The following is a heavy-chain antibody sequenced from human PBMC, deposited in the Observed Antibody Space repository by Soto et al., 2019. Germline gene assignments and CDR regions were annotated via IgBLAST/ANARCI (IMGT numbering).Heavy chain of an antibody. CDR1: GYTFSNNG. CDR3: STDGDYGDWSSH. CDR2: MNPNNGNT. D-gene: IGHD4-17*01. V-gene: IGHV1-8*01. Sequence: QVQLSQSGAEVKKPGASVKVSCKASGYTFSNNGINWVRQATGQGLEWMGWMNPNNGNTGYAQKFKGRLTLTRDTSKRPAYMELSSMIADDTAVYYCSTDGDYGDWSSHGGQVTLVTVSS. J-gene: IGHJ4*02.